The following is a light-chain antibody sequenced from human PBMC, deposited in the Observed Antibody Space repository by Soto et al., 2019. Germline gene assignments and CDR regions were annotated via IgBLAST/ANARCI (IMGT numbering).Light chain of an antibody. CDR1: SSDVIYYTW. Sequence: QSALTQPASVSGSPGQSIAISCTGSSSDVIYYTWVSWYQQHPGKAPKLIIYDVTNRPSGVSDRFSGSKSGNTASLTISGLQAEDEADYYCSSYTALSPRVVFGGGTKVTVL. CDR3: SSYTALSPRVV. J-gene: IGLJ3*02. V-gene: IGLV2-14*03. CDR2: DVT.